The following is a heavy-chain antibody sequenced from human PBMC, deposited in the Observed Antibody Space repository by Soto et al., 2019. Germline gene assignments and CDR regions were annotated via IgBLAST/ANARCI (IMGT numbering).Heavy chain of an antibody. V-gene: IGHV4-59*01. J-gene: IGHJ6*03. CDR1: GGSISSYY. D-gene: IGHD6-6*01. Sequence: SETLSLTCTVSGGSISSYYWSWIRQPPGKGLEWIGYIYYSGSTNYNPSLKSRVTISVDTSKNQFSLKLSSVTAADTAVYYCARGVVENSSPDYYYYMDVWGKGTTVTVSS. CDR2: IYYSGST. CDR3: ARGVVENSSPDYYYYMDV.